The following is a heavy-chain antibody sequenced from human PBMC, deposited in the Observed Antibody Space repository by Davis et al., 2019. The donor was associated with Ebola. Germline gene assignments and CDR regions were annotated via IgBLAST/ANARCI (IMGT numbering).Heavy chain of an antibody. CDR3: AREAGATTRIYDS. V-gene: IGHV1-18*01. Sequence: ASVKVSCKAASYTFTSYGISWVRQAPGQGLEWMGWISAYNGNTNYAQKLQGRVTMTTDTFRSTAYVELRGLRSDDTAVYYCAREAGATTRIYDSWGQGTLVTVSS. D-gene: IGHD1-26*01. CDR1: SYTFTSYG. J-gene: IGHJ5*01. CDR2: ISAYNGNT.